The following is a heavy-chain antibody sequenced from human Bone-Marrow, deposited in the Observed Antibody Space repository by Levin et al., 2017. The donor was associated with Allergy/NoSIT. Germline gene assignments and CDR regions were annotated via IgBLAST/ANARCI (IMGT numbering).Heavy chain of an antibody. J-gene: IGHJ4*02. CDR2: ISAYNGQT. CDR1: GYTFTNSG. Sequence: GASVKVSCKTSGYTFTNSGITWVRQAPGHGLEWMGWISAYNGQTNYPEKFQGRVTMTTDTSTSTAYMELRGLRSDDTAVYHCARVKLDCSGGSCYTGQNYWGQGTLVTVSS. V-gene: IGHV1-18*01. CDR3: ARVKLDCSGGSCYTGQNY. D-gene: IGHD2-15*01.